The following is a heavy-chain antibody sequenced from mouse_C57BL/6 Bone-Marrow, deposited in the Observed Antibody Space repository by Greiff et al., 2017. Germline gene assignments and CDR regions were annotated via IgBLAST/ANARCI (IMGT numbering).Heavy chain of an antibody. CDR1: GYTFTDYT. D-gene: IGHD3-3*01. CDR2: IYPRDGST. J-gene: IGHJ3*01. CDR3: ARSEAVAEFAY. V-gene: IGHV1-78*01. Sequence: VKVVESDAELVKPGASVTISCKVSGYTFTDYTIHWMKQRPVQGLEWIGSIYPRDGSTKYNEKFKGKATLTADKSSSTAYMQLNSLTSEDSAVYFCARSEAVAEFAYWGQGTLVTVSA.